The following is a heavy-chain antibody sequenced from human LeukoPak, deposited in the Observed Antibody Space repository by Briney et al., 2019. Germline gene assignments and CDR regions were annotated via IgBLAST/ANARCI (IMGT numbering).Heavy chain of an antibody. J-gene: IGHJ4*02. CDR3: ARDTPVAGALDS. D-gene: IGHD6-19*01. V-gene: IGHV6-1*01. Sequence: SQTLSLTCAISGDNVSCNTAAWNWIRQSPSRGLEWLGRTYYRSEWYHTYAVSVKSRLTINPDTSKNQFSLQLNSVTPEDTAVYYCARDTPVAGALDSWGQGTLVTISP. CDR1: GDNVSCNTAA. CDR2: TYYRSEWYH.